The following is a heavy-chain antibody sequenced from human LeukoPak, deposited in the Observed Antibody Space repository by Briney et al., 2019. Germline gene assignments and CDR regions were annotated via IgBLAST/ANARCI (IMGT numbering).Heavy chain of an antibody. V-gene: IGHV4-59*01. CDR2: IYYSGST. CDR1: GGSISSYY. CDR3: ATHYDFWSGYYFDY. J-gene: IGHJ4*02. D-gene: IGHD3-3*01. Sequence: PSETLSLTCTVSGGSISSYYWSWIRQPPGKGLEWIGYIYYSGSTNYNPSLKSRVTISVDTSKNQFSLKLSSVTAADTAVYYCATHYDFWSGYYFDYWGQGTLVTVSS.